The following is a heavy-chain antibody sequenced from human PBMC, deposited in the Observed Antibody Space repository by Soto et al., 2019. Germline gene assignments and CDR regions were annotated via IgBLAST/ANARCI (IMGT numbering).Heavy chain of an antibody. J-gene: IGHJ5*02. CDR2: ISYDGSNK. CDR3: ASVGGIYYYDSSGNYNWFDT. V-gene: IGHV3-30-3*01. D-gene: IGHD3-22*01. CDR1: GFTFSSYA. Sequence: GGSLRLSCAASGFTFSSYAMHWVRQAPGKGLEWVAVISYDGSNKYYADSVKGRFTISRDNSKNTLYLQMNSLRAEDTAVYYCASVGGIYYYDSSGNYNWFDTWGQGTLVTVSS.